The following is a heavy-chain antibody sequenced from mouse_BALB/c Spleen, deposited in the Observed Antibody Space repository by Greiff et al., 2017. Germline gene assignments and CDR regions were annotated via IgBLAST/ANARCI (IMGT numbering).Heavy chain of an antibody. V-gene: IGHV5-9-3*01. CDR3: ASPPGYGDAY. D-gene: IGHD1-2*01. Sequence: EVKVVESGGGLVKPGGSLKLSCAASGFTFSSYAMSWVRQTPEKRLEWVATISSGGSYTYYPDSVKGRFTISRDNAKNTLYLQMSSLRSEDTAMYYCASPPGYGDAYWGQGTLVTVSA. CDR2: ISSGGSYT. J-gene: IGHJ3*01. CDR1: GFTFSSYA.